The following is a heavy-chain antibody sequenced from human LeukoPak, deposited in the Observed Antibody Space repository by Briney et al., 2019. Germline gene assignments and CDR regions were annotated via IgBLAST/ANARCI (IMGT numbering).Heavy chain of an antibody. CDR3: AKDRTWYSVLFDY. D-gene: IGHD2-21*02. CDR2: ISGSGGST. J-gene: IGHJ4*02. Sequence: QSGGSLRLSCAASGFTFSSYGMSWVRQAPGKGLEWVSAISGSGGSTYYADSVKGRFTISRDNSKNTLYLQMNSLRAEDTAVYYCAKDRTWYSVLFDYWGQGTLVTVSS. V-gene: IGHV3-23*01. CDR1: GFTFSSYG.